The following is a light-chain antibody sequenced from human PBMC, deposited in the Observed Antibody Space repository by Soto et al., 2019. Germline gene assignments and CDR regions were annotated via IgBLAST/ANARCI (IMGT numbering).Light chain of an antibody. CDR1: LGISDY. J-gene: IGKJ5*01. CDR2: AAS. Sequence: FPIIKSAYSLFASVVDVATITCRASLGISDYSAWYQQKPGKVPRLLIYAASTLHSGVPSRFSGSGSGTDFTLTICCLEPEDFAVYCCQHRSNWLRNFGQGARPDIK. V-gene: IGKV1-27*01. CDR3: QHRSNWLRN.